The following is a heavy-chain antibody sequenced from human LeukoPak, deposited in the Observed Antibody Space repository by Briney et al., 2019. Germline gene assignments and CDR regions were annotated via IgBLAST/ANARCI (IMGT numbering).Heavy chain of an antibody. CDR1: GFTFSSYA. CDR2: ISGSGGST. V-gene: IGHV3-23*01. D-gene: IGHD2-15*01. Sequence: GGSLRLSCAASGFTFSSYAMSWVRQAPGKGLEWVSAISGSGGSTHYADSVKGRFTISRDNSKNTLYLQMNSLRAEDTAVYYCARDGPIYCSGGSCYPDLFFDYWGQGTLVTVSS. J-gene: IGHJ4*02. CDR3: ARDGPIYCSGGSCYPDLFFDY.